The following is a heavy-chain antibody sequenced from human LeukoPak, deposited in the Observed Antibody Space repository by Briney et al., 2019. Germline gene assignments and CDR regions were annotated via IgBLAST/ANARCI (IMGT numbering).Heavy chain of an antibody. CDR2: IIPILGTA. CDR1: GGTFISYA. Sequence: SVKVSCKASGGTFISYAIRWVRQAPGQGLAWMGSIIPILGTANYAQKFQGRGTITTDESTSTAYMELSSLRSEDTAVYYCARGEDGYNEDYWGQGTLVTVSS. CDR3: ARGEDGYNEDY. V-gene: IGHV1-69*05. J-gene: IGHJ4*02. D-gene: IGHD5-24*01.